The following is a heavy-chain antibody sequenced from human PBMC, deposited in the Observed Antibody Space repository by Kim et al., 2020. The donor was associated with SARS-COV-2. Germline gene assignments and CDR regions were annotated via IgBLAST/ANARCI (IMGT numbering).Heavy chain of an antibody. CDR1: GFSFSRYW. D-gene: IGHD2-2*02. Sequence: GGSLRLSCAASGFSFSRYWMIWVRQAPGKGLVWVSRINSDGSTLTYADSVKGRFTISRDNAENTLYLQMNSLRAEDTAVYYCASCSSTGCFTQWGQGALVTVSS. CDR3: ASCSSTGCFTQ. CDR2: INSDGSTL. V-gene: IGHV3-74*01. J-gene: IGHJ4*02.